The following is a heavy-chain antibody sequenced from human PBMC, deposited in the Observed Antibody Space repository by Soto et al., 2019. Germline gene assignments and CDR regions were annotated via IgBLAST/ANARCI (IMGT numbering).Heavy chain of an antibody. Sequence: GGSLRLSCAASGFTFSSYWMSWVRQAPGKGLEWVANIKQDGSEKYYVDSVKGRFTISRDNAKNSLYLQMNSLRAEDTAVYYCARVFGRSGYYRGYYYGMDVWGQGTTVTVSS. D-gene: IGHD3-22*01. J-gene: IGHJ6*02. V-gene: IGHV3-7*01. CDR1: GFTFSSYW. CDR3: ARVFGRSGYYRGYYYGMDV. CDR2: IKQDGSEK.